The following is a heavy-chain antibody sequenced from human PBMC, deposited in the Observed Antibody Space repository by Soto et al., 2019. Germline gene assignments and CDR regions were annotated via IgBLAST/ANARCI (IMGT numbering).Heavy chain of an antibody. Sequence: QLQLQESGSGLVKPSQTLSLTCAVSGGSISSGGYSWSWIRQPPGKGLEWIGYIYHSGSTYYNPSPKSRVTIPVDRSKHQFSLKLSSVTAADTAVYYCAAGGGLPRYYWGQGTLVTVSS. CDR3: AAGGGLPRYY. V-gene: IGHV4-30-2*01. CDR2: IYHSGST. D-gene: IGHD5-12*01. J-gene: IGHJ4*02. CDR1: GGSISSGGYS.